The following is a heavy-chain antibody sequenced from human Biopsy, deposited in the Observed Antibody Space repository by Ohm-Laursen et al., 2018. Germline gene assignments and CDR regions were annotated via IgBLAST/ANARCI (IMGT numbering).Heavy chain of an antibody. J-gene: IGHJ6*02. CDR3: VAYPSSGFFENNDDFAMDV. V-gene: IGHV1-69*13. Sequence: SVKVSCKASGGAFTNYAINWVRQAPGHGLEWMGGIITASETAGYAERFQGRVTITADVTTTTAYMDLSGLRSEDTAVYYSVAYPSSGFFENNDDFAMDVWGQGTTVIVSS. CDR2: IITASETA. CDR1: GGAFTNYA. D-gene: IGHD6-19*01.